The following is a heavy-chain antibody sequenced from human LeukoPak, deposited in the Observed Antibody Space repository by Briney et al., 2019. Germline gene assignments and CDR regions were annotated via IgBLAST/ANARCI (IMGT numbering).Heavy chain of an antibody. CDR2: IYSGGST. V-gene: IGHV3-53*01. J-gene: IGHJ4*02. CDR3: AITYSYGLRDY. D-gene: IGHD5-18*01. Sequence: GGSLRLSCAASGFTVSSNYMSWVRQAPGKGLEWVSVIYSGGSTYYADSVKGRFTTSRDNSKNTLYLQMNSLRAEDTAVYYCAITYSYGLRDYWGQGTLVTVSS. CDR1: GFTVSSNY.